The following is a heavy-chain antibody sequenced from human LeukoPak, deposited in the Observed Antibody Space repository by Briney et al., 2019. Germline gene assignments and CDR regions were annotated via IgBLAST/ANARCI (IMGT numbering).Heavy chain of an antibody. V-gene: IGHV3-23*01. D-gene: IGHD2-15*01. CDR3: AKASYCSGGSCYYRD. CDR2: ISGSGGST. Sequence: GGSLRLSCAASGFTFSSYAMSWVRQAPGKGLEWVSAISGSGGSTYYADSVKGRFTISRDNSKNTLYLRMNSLRAEDTAVYYCAKASYCSGGSCYYRDWGQGTLVTVSS. J-gene: IGHJ4*02. CDR1: GFTFSSYA.